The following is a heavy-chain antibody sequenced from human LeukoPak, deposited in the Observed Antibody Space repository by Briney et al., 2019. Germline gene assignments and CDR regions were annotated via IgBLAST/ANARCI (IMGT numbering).Heavy chain of an antibody. CDR2: ISYDGGNK. CDR3: ARAVPLIAVAVSGY. Sequence: PGGSLRLSCAASGFTFSGYNMHWVRQAPGKGLEWVGVISYDGGNKYYADSVKGRFTISRDNSKNTLYMQMNSLRAEDTAVYYCARAVPLIAVAVSGYWGQGIQVTVSS. V-gene: IGHV3-30*04. D-gene: IGHD6-19*01. CDR1: GFTFSGYN. J-gene: IGHJ4*02.